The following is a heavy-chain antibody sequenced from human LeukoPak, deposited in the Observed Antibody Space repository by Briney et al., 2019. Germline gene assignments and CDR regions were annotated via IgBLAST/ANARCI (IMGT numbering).Heavy chain of an antibody. V-gene: IGHV3-7*01. CDR2: IRGDGSLE. Sequence: GGSLRLSCAASDFSFSNYWMTWLRQAPGKGLEWVANIRGDGSLEYYLDSVKGRFTISRDNAKNSLYLQMSSLGAEDTAVYYCARLGPYSSSWGDYFDYWGQGTLVTVSS. J-gene: IGHJ4*02. CDR1: DFSFSNYW. D-gene: IGHD6-13*01. CDR3: ARLGPYSSSWGDYFDY.